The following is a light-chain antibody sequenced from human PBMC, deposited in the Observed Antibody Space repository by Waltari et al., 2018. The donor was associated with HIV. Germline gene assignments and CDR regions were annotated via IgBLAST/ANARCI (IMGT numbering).Light chain of an antibody. CDR1: QGISRS. J-gene: IGKJ1*01. Sequence: DIQLTQSPSFVSASVGARVTVTCRSSQGISRSLAWYHQKAGGPPKLLVFSASTLESGVPSRFSGSGSGREFTLTISGLQAEDFATYYCQQLHSYPRTFGQGTKVEIK. V-gene: IGKV1-9*01. CDR3: QQLHSYPRT. CDR2: SAS.